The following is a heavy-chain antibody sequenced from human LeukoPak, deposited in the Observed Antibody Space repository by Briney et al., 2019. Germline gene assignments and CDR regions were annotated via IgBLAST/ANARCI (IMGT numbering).Heavy chain of an antibody. CDR1: GFTFSDYY. D-gene: IGHD3-3*01. Sequence: PGGSLRLSCAASGFTFSDYYMSWLRQAPGKGLEWVSYISSSGSTIYYADSVKGRFTISRDNAKNSLYLQMNSLRAEDTAVYYCARERPGRLEWLGPRGMDVWEQGTTVSVS. CDR3: ARERPGRLEWLGPRGMDV. CDR2: ISSSGSTI. V-gene: IGHV3-11*01. J-gene: IGHJ6*01.